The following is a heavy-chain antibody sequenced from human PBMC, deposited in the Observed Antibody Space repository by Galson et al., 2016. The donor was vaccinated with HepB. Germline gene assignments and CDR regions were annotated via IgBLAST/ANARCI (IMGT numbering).Heavy chain of an antibody. CDR1: GGTFNTYA. J-gene: IGHJ3*01. V-gene: IGHV1-69*13. D-gene: IGHD6-25*01. CDR3: TRPGYNSGFALDV. Sequence: SVKVSCKASGGTFNTYAFNWVRQAPGQGLEWMGGIVPTFGKKNYAQKFQGRVSITADESIGYLEVSGLRSDDTAVYYCTRPGYNSGFALDVWGQGT. CDR2: IVPTFGKK.